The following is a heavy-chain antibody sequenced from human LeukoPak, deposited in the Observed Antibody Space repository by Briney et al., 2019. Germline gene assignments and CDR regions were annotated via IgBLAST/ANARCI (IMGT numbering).Heavy chain of an antibody. J-gene: IGHJ4*02. CDR2: ISAGGGST. V-gene: IGHV3-23*01. Sequence: GGSLRLSCAASGFTFTSYAMSWVRQAPGKGLEWVSAISAGGGSTYYADSVKGRFTISRDNAKNTLYLQMNSLRAEDTAVYYCARAWYSSSWYFDYWGQGTLVTVSS. CDR1: GFTFTSYA. D-gene: IGHD6-13*01. CDR3: ARAWYSSSWYFDY.